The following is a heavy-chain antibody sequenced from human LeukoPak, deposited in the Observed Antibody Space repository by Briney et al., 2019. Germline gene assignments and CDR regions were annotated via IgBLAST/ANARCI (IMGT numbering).Heavy chain of an antibody. V-gene: IGHV3-20*04. D-gene: IGHD3-10*01. CDR2: IYWNGGST. CDR1: GFTFDDYG. CDR3: TKEGLPSGSSWSAWFDP. J-gene: IGHJ5*02. Sequence: GGSLRLSCAASGFTFDDYGMSWVRQAPGKGLEWVSGIYWNGGSTGYADSVKGRFTISRDNAKNSLYLQMNSLRAEDTAVYYCTKEGLPSGSSWSAWFDPWGQGTLVTVSS.